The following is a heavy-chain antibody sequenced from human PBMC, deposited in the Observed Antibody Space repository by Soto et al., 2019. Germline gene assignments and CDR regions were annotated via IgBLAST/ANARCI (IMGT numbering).Heavy chain of an antibody. V-gene: IGHV1-69*01. CDR3: ARRRSTVLPPLA. D-gene: IGHD4-17*01. CDR2: IIPIFGTA. J-gene: IGHJ5*02. Sequence: VQLLESGGGLVQPGGSLRLSCAASGFTFSSYAISWVRQAPGQGLEWMGGIIPIFGTANYAQKFQGRVTITADESTSTAYMELSSLRSEDTAVYYCARRRSTVLPPLAWGQGTLVTVSS. CDR1: GFTFSSYA.